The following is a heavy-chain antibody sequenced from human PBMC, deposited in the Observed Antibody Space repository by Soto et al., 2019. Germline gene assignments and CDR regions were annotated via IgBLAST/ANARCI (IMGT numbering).Heavy chain of an antibody. Sequence: SETLSLTCPVSGGSISSYYWSWIRQPPGKGLEWIGYIYYSGSTNYNPSLKSRGTISVDTSKNQFSLKLSSVTAADTAVYYCARGPHNRNWCDPWGQGTLVTVS. D-gene: IGHD1-1*01. CDR3: ARGPHNRNWCDP. CDR1: GGSISSYY. J-gene: IGHJ5*02. CDR2: IYYSGST. V-gene: IGHV4-59*01.